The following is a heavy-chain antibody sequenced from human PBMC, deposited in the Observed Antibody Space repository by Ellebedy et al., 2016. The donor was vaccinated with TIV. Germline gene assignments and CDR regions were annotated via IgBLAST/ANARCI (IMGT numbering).Heavy chain of an antibody. J-gene: IGHJ4*02. V-gene: IGHV3-9*01. D-gene: IGHD2-2*01. CDR1: GFTFDDYA. Sequence: SLKISCAASGFTFDDYAMHWVRQAPGKGLEWVSGISWNSGSIGYADSVKGRFTISRDNAKNSLYLQMNSLRAEDTAVYYCARWGAGCSSTSCSYWGQGTLVTVSS. CDR2: ISWNSGSI. CDR3: ARWGAGCSSTSCSY.